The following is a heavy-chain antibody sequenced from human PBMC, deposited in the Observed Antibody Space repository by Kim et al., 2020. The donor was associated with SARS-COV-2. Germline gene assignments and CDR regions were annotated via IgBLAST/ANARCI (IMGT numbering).Heavy chain of an antibody. D-gene: IGHD3-16*01. Sequence: SETLSLTCTVSGGSISSGGYYWSWIRQHPGKGLEWSGYIYYSGSTYYNPSLKSRVTISVDKSKNQFSLKLSTVTAADTAVEYYSRTLRRGGVIDYWG. J-gene: IGHJ4*01. CDR2: IYYSGST. CDR1: GGSISSGGYY. V-gene: IGHV4-31*03. CDR3: SRTLRRGGVIDY.